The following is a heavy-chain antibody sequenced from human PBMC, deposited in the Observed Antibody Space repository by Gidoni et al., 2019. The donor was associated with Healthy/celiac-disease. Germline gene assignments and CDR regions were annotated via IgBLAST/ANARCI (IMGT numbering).Heavy chain of an antibody. CDR2: ISYDGSNK. V-gene: IGHV3-30-3*01. D-gene: IGHD2-2*01. CDR1: GFTFSSYA. J-gene: IGHJ3*02. CDR3: ARDGEPAAMPAHAFDI. Sequence: QVQLVESGGGVVQPGRSLRLSCAASGFTFSSYAMHWVRQAPGKGLEWVAVISYDGSNKYYADSVKGRFTISRDNSKNTLYLQMNSLRAEDTAVYYCARDGEPAAMPAHAFDIWGQGTMVTVSS.